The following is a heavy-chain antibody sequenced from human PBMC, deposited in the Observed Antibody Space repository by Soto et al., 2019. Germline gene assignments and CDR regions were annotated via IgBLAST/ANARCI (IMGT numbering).Heavy chain of an antibody. D-gene: IGHD2-15*01. CDR2: INHSGST. CDR3: ARDLGGWPDY. J-gene: IGHJ4*02. Sequence: SETLSLTCAVYGESFSGYYWSWVRQPPGKGLEWIGEINHSGSTIYNPSLKSRVTISVDTSKNQFSLKLSSVTAADTAVYYFARDLGGWPDYGCQGTLVTVSS. V-gene: IGHV4-34*01. CDR1: GESFSGYY.